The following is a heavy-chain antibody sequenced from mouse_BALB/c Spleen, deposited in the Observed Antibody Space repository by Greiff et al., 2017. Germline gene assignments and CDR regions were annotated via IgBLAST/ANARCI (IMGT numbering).Heavy chain of an antibody. J-gene: IGHJ4*01. V-gene: IGHV5-6-3*01. CDR3: ARGPYYGGAMDY. D-gene: IGHD1-1*01. CDR1: GFTFSDYY. CDR2: INSNGGST. Sequence: EVMLVESGGGLVKPGGSLKLSCAASGFTFSDYYMYWVRQTPEKRLEWVATINSNGGSTYYPDSVKGRFTISRDNAKNTLYLQMSSLKSEDTAMYYCARGPYYGGAMDYWGQGTSVTVSS.